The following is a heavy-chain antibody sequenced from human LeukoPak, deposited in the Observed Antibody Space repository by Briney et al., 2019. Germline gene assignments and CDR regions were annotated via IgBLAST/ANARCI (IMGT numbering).Heavy chain of an antibody. V-gene: IGHV3-23*01. J-gene: IGHJ4*02. CDR3: AKDYYDSSGYFFPVDY. Sequence: PGGSLRLSCAASGFTFSSYAMSWVRQAPGKGLEWVSAISGSGGSTYHADSAKGRFTISRDNSKNTLYLQMNSLRAEDTAVYYCAKDYYDSSGYFFPVDYWGQGTLVTVSS. CDR2: ISGSGGST. D-gene: IGHD3-22*01. CDR1: GFTFSSYA.